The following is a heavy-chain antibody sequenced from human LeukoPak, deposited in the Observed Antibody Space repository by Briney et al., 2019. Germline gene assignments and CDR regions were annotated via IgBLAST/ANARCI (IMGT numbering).Heavy chain of an antibody. CDR1: GFTFSSYG. CDR3: AKDGVYSSSWYFNYYYYMDV. J-gene: IGHJ6*03. V-gene: IGHV3-21*01. Sequence: GGSLRLSCAASGFTFSSYGMNWVRQAPGKGLEWVSSITSSSTFTYYADSVKGRFTISRDNARNSLYLQMNSLRADDTAVYYCAKDGVYSSSWYFNYYYYMDVWGKGTTVTISS. CDR2: ITSSSTFT. D-gene: IGHD6-13*01.